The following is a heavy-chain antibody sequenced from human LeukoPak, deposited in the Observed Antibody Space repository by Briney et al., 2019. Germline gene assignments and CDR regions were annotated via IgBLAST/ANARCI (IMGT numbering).Heavy chain of an antibody. Sequence: GRSLRLSCTASGFTFSNYGTHWVRQAPGKGLEWVAVIWYDGSNKYYADSVKGRFTISRDNSKNTLYLQMNSLRAEDTAVYYCAKDKDSSGSFMDVWGKGTTVTASS. D-gene: IGHD6-19*01. V-gene: IGHV3-33*06. J-gene: IGHJ6*03. CDR3: AKDKDSSGSFMDV. CDR1: GFTFSNYG. CDR2: IWYDGSNK.